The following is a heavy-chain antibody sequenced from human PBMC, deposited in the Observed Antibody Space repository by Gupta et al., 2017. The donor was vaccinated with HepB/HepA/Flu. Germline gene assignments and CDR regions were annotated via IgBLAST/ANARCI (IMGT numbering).Heavy chain of an antibody. CDR2: IYYSGTT. D-gene: IGHD4-17*01. Sequence: QLQLQESGPGLVQPSETLSLTCNVAGGSISMSRYDWSWLRQSQGKRLQWIGRIYYSGTTFYTPPLKSRIPISGDTSKNQFPLKLNTVTAADTAIYYCARPSYGDSLFAFDYWGNGTPVIVSS. J-gene: IGHJ4*01. CDR3: ARPSYGDSLFAFDY. V-gene: IGHV4-39*01. CDR1: GGSISMSRYD.